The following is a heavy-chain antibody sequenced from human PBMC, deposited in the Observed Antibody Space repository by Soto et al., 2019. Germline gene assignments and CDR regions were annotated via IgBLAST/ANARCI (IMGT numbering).Heavy chain of an antibody. Sequence: QVQLVQSGAEVKKPGSSVKVSCKASGGTFSSYAISWVRQAPGQGLEWMGGIIPIFGTANYAQKFQGRVTITADESTSTAYMELSRPRSEDTAVYYCARQYYDYVWGSYPSEGYFDYWGQGTLVTVSS. J-gene: IGHJ4*02. D-gene: IGHD3-16*02. V-gene: IGHV1-69*01. CDR1: GGTFSSYA. CDR3: ARQYYDYVWGSYPSEGYFDY. CDR2: IIPIFGTA.